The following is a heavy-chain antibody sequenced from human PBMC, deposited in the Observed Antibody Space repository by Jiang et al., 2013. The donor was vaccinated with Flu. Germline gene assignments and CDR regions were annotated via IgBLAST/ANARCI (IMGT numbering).Heavy chain of an antibody. CDR1: SNGNYY. Sequence: SNGNYYWNWIRQSPGKGLEWIGYIYYSGSTHFNPSLKSRVTISGDTSKNHFSLRLTSVTAADTAVYYCARSDYYYYGVDVWGQGTTVIVSS. V-gene: IGHV4-30-4*01. CDR2: IYYSGST. J-gene: IGHJ6*02. CDR3: ARSDYYYYGVDV.